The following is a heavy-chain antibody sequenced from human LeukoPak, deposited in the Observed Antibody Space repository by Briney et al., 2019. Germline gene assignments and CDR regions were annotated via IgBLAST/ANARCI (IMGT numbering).Heavy chain of an antibody. V-gene: IGHV3-21*01. CDR1: GFTFSSYS. CDR3: AREPIRYCSSTSCYYGGPYYYGMDV. CDR2: ISSSSSYI. D-gene: IGHD2-2*01. J-gene: IGHJ6*02. Sequence: GGSLSLSCAASGFTFSSYSMNWVRQAPGKGLEWVSSISSSSSYIYYADSVKGRFTISRHNAKNSLYLQMNSLRAEDTDVYYCAREPIRYCSSTSCYYGGPYYYGMDVWGQGTTVTVSS.